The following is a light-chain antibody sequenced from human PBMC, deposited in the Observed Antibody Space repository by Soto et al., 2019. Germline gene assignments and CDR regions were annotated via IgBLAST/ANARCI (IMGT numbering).Light chain of an antibody. V-gene: IGKV1-39*01. J-gene: IGKJ4*01. CDR2: AAS. Sequence: DLQMTQSPSSLSASVGDRVTITCRTSQSMSNYLNWYQQKPGKAPKLLIYAASKLQSGVPSRFSGSGSGTDFTLTISSLQPEDCATYYCQQSYGTLTFGGGTKVEVK. CDR3: QQSYGTLT. CDR1: QSMSNY.